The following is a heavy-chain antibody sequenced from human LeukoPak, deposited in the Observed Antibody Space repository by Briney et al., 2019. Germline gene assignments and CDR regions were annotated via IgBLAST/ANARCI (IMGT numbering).Heavy chain of an antibody. CDR1: GFTFSSYA. CDR3: ARQWLAPRYYYYYGMDV. V-gene: IGHV3-23*01. J-gene: IGHJ6*02. Sequence: GGSLRLSCAASGFTFSSYAMSWVRQAPGKGLEWVSAISGSGGGTYYADSVKGRFTISRDNSKNTLYLQMNSLRAEDTAVYYCARQWLAPRYYYYYGMDVWGQGTTVTVSS. D-gene: IGHD6-19*01. CDR2: ISGSGGGT.